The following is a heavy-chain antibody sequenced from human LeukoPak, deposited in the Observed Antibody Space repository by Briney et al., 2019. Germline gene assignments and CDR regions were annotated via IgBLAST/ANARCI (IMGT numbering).Heavy chain of an antibody. V-gene: IGHV4-39*07. D-gene: IGHD3-10*01. CDR1: GGSISSSSYY. CDR3: ARGARGYCGSGRLD. J-gene: IGHJ4*02. CDR2: IYYSGST. Sequence: SETLCLTCTVSGGSISSSSYYWGWIRQPPGKGLEWIGSIYYSGSTYYNPSLKSRVTISVDTSKNQFSLKLSSVTAADTAVYYCARGARGYCGSGRLDWGQGTLVTVSS.